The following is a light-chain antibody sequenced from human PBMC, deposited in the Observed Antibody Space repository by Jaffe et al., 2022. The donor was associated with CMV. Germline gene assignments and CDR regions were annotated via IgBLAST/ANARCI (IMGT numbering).Light chain of an antibody. CDR2: RNN. V-gene: IGLV1-47*01. Sequence: QSVLTQPPSASATPGQRVTLSCSGSSSNIGSNYIYWYQQLPGTAPKLLIYRNNQRPSGVPDRFSGSKSGTSASLAISGLRSEDEADYYCTTWNDSLSGWVFGGGTKLTVL. J-gene: IGLJ3*02. CDR1: SSNIGSNY. CDR3: TTWNDSLSGWV.